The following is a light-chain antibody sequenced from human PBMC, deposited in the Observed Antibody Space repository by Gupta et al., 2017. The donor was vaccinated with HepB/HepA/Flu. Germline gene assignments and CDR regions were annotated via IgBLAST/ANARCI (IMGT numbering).Light chain of an antibody. V-gene: IGKV1-39*01. CDR1: QSISNY. J-gene: IGKJ4*01. CDR2: FAS. CDR3: QQTDNAPPT. Sequence: DIETTQSPSSLSASVGDRVTITCRASQSISNYLNWYQQKPGKAPKLLIYFASSLQSGVPSRFSGSGSGTDFTLTISKLQPEDFATYYCQQTDNAPPTFGGGTKVEIK.